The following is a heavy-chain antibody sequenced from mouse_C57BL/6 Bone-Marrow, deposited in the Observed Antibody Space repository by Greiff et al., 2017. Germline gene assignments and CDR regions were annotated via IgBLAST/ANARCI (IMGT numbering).Heavy chain of an antibody. CDR2: IYPRDGST. Sequence: QVQLKQSGPELVKPGASVQLSCKASGYTFTSYDINWVKQRPGPGLEWIGWIYPRDGSTKYNEKFKGKATLTVDSSSSTAYMELHSLTSEDSAVYFCARLEVDGSSGDWYVDVWGTGTTVTVSS. J-gene: IGHJ1*03. CDR1: GYTFTSYD. V-gene: IGHV1-85*01. CDR3: ARLEVDGSSGDWYVDV. D-gene: IGHD1-1*01.